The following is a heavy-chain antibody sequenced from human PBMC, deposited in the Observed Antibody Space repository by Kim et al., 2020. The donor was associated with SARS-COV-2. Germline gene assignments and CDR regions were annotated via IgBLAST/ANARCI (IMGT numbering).Heavy chain of an antibody. CDR3: ARVGVGSSSWYYFDY. J-gene: IGHJ4*02. Sequence: VDSVKGRFTIPRDNAENSLFLQMDSLRADDTAVYYCARVGVGSSSWYYFDYWGQGMLVTVSS. V-gene: IGHV3-7*03. D-gene: IGHD6-13*01.